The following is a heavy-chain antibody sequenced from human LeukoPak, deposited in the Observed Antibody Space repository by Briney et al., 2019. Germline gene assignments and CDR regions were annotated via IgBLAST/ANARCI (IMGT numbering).Heavy chain of an antibody. J-gene: IGHJ4*02. CDR1: GFTFSDYY. V-gene: IGHV3-11*01. CDR2: ISSSGSTI. D-gene: IGHD3-22*01. Sequence: PGGSLRLSCAASGFTFSDYYMSWIRQAPGKGLEWVSYISSSGSTIYYADSVKGRFTISRDNAKNSLYLQMNSLRAEDTAVYYCARDSPTYYYDSSGCDYWGPGTLVTVSS. CDR3: ARDSPTYYYDSSGCDY.